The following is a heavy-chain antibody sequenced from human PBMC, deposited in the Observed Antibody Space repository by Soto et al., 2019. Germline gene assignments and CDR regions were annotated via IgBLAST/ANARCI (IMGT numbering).Heavy chain of an antibody. CDR1: GGSVRDGSYY. D-gene: IGHD1-7*01. V-gene: IGHV4-4*02. CDR2: IYRTGST. CDR3: ASRDPGTSVDY. Sequence: SETLSLTCTVSGGSVRDGSYYWTWVRQPPGQGLEWIGEIYRTGSTNYNPSLKSRVTISLDKSENQFSLKVTSLTAADTAVYYCASRDPGTSVDYWGQGTLVTVSS. J-gene: IGHJ4*02.